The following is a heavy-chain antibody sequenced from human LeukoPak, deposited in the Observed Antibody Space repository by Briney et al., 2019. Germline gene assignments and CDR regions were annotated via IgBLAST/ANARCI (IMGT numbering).Heavy chain of an antibody. Sequence: ASVKVSCKASGYTFTSYAMHWVRQAPGQRLEWMGWINAGNGNTKYSRKFQGRVTITRDTSASTAYMELSSLRSEDTAVYYCARWALSVDAFDIWGQGTMVTVSS. J-gene: IGHJ3*02. V-gene: IGHV1-3*01. CDR3: ARWALSVDAFDI. CDR2: INAGNGNT. CDR1: GYTFTSYA.